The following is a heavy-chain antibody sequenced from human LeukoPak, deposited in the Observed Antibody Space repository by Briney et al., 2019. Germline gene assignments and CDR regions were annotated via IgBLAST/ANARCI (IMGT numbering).Heavy chain of an antibody. CDR2: ISDSGTT. D-gene: IGHD3-22*01. Sequence: PSETLSLTCTVSGGSISSSSYYWGWIRQHPGKGLECVGYISDSGTTYYNPSLKSRLTISLDTSKNQFSLKLSSVTAADTAVYYCARGGYYYDTSGYPDHYYFDYWGQGTLVTVSS. CDR3: ARGGYYYDTSGYPDHYYFDY. J-gene: IGHJ4*02. V-gene: IGHV4-31*03. CDR1: GGSISSSSYY.